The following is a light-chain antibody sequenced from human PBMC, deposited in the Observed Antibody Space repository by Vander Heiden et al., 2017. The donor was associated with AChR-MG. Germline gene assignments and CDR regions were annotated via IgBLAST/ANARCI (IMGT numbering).Light chain of an antibody. CDR1: QSVSSN. J-gene: IGKJ2*01. CDR3: QQYNNWSYN. V-gene: IGKV3-15*01. CDR2: GAS. Sequence: EIVMTQSPATLSVSPGERATLSCRASQSVSSNLAWYQQKPGQAPRLLIYGASTRATGIPARFSGSGSGTEFTLTITSLQSEDFAVYYCQQYNNWSYNVGQGTKLEIK.